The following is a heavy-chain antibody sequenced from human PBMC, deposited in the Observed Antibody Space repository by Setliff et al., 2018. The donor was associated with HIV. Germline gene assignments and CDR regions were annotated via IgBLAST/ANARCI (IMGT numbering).Heavy chain of an antibody. Sequence: SETLSLTCAVSGYSISSCYYWGWIRQPPGKGLEWIGSIFHSAATNYNPSLKSRVTISIDTSKNQFSLKLTSVTAADTAVYYCARRGAYGYDYFDYWGPGILVTVSS. D-gene: IGHD5-12*01. CDR1: GYSISSCYY. CDR2: IFHSAAT. CDR3: ARRGAYGYDYFDY. V-gene: IGHV4-38-2*01. J-gene: IGHJ4*02.